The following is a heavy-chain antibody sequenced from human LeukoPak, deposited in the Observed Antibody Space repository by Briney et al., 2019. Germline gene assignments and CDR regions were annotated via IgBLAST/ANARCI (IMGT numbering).Heavy chain of an antibody. J-gene: IGHJ6*02. CDR3: ARGTVDTAMVVDYYYYGTDV. D-gene: IGHD5-18*01. Sequence: ASVKVSCKASGYTFTSYDINWVQQATGQGLEWMGWMNPNSGNTGYAQKFQGRVTITADESTSTAYMELSSLRSEDTAVYYCARGTVDTAMVVDYYYYGTDVWGQGTTVTVSS. CDR1: GYTFTSYD. V-gene: IGHV1-8*01. CDR2: MNPNSGNT.